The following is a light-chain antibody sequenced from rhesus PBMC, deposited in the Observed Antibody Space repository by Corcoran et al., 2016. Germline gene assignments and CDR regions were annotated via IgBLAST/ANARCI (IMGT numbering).Light chain of an antibody. CDR2: GGS. J-gene: IGKJ3*01. CDR3: VQAIAFPFT. V-gene: IGKV2-72*01. CDR1: QSLLHSNGNTY. Sequence: DIVMTQTPLSLPITPGEPASISCRSSQSLLHSNGNTYLHWSLQQPGQSPQLLIYGGSNRASGVPERFSGSGSGTDFTLKISKVEAEDVGVYYCVQAIAFPFTFGPGTKLDIK.